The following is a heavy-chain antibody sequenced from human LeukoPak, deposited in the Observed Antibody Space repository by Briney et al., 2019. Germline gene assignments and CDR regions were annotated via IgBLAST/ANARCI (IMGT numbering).Heavy chain of an antibody. CDR3: ARGAGSYDSWSGYSEHGEYYFDY. CDR2: INHSGSA. Sequence: SETLSLTCAVYGGSFSGYYWSWIRQPPGKGLEWIGEINHSGSANYNPSLKSRVTISVDTSKNQFSLKLSSVTAADTAVYYCARGAGSYDSWSGYSEHGEYYFDYWGQGTLVTVSS. V-gene: IGHV4-34*01. CDR1: GGSFSGYY. J-gene: IGHJ4*02. D-gene: IGHD3-3*01.